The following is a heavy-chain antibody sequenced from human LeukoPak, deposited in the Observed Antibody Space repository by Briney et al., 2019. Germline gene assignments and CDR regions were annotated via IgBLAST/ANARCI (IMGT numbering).Heavy chain of an antibody. CDR2: IYTSGST. J-gene: IGHJ4*02. CDR1: GGSISSYY. Sequence: SETLSLTCTVSGGSISSYYWSWIRQPAGKGLEWIGRIYTSGSTNYNPSLKSRVTMSVDTPKNQFSLKLSSVTAADTAVYYCARGRIAVAAFYYFDYWGQGTLVTVSS. CDR3: ARGRIAVAAFYYFDY. D-gene: IGHD6-19*01. V-gene: IGHV4-4*07.